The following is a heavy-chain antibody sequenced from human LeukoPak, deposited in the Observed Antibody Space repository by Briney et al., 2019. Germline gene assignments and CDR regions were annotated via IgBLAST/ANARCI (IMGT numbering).Heavy chain of an antibody. CDR2: ISGSGGST. D-gene: IGHD3-10*02. CDR3: AELGITMIGGV. Sequence: GGSLRLSCAASGFTFSSYGMSWVRQAPGKGLEWISNISGSGGSTYYAASVKGRFTISRDNSKNTLYLQMNSLRAEDTAVYYCAELGITMIGGVWGKGTTVTISS. J-gene: IGHJ6*04. V-gene: IGHV3-23*01. CDR1: GFTFSSYG.